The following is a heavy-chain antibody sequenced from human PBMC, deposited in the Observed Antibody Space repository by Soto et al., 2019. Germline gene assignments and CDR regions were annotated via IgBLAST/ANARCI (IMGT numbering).Heavy chain of an antibody. CDR1: GGSISSSSYY. CDR3: ARHSPEAGITIFGVDEYGMDV. J-gene: IGHJ6*02. D-gene: IGHD3-3*01. V-gene: IGHV4-39*01. Sequence: SETLSLTCTVSGGSISSSSYYWGWIRQPPGKGLEWIGSIYYSGSTYYNPSLKSRVTISVHTSKNQFSLKLSSVTAADTAVYYCARHSPEAGITIFGVDEYGMDVWGQGTTVTVSS. CDR2: IYYSGST.